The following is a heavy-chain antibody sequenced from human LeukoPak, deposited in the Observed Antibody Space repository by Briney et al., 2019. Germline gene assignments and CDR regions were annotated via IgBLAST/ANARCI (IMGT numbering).Heavy chain of an antibody. CDR3: AKDRGGNPNYFDY. CDR1: GFTFSSYA. J-gene: IGHJ4*02. Sequence: PGGSLRLSCAASGFTFSSYAMSWVRQAPGKGLEWVSAISGSGGSTYYADSVKGRFTISRDNSKNTLYLQMNGLRAEDTAVYYCAKDRGGNPNYFDYWGQGTLVTVSS. CDR2: ISGSGGST. V-gene: IGHV3-23*01. D-gene: IGHD3-10*01.